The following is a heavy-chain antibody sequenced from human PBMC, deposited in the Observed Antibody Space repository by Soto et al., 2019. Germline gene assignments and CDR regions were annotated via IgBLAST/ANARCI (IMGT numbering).Heavy chain of an antibody. CDR1: GFTFSSYA. CDR2: ISGSGGST. J-gene: IGHJ2*01. V-gene: IGHV3-23*01. D-gene: IGHD3-3*01. CDR3: AKGVRITIFGVVPNEYFDL. Sequence: EVQLLESGGGLVQPGGSLRLSCAASGFTFSSYAMSWVRQAPGKGLEWVSAISGSGGSTYYADSVKGRFTISRDNTKNTLYLQMNSLRAEDTAVYYCAKGVRITIFGVVPNEYFDLWGRGTLVTVSS.